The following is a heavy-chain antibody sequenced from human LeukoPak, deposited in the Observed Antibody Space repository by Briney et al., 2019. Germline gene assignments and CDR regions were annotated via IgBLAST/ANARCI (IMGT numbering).Heavy chain of an antibody. V-gene: IGHV4-39*01. CDR2: IYYSGST. J-gene: IGHJ6*03. CDR1: GGSISSSSYY. CDR3: ATEIPMVRGVKYSKAVSNYYYYMDV. D-gene: IGHD3-10*01. Sequence: PSETLSLTCTVSGGSISSSSYYWGWIRQPPGKGLEWIGSIYYSGSTYYNPSLKSRVTISVDTSKNQFSLKLSSVTAADTAVYYSATEIPMVRGVKYSKAVSNYYYYMDVWGKGTTVTVSS.